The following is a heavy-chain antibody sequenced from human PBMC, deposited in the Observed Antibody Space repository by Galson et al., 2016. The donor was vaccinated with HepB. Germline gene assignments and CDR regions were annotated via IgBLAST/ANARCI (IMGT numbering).Heavy chain of an antibody. CDR1: GDSVSSNKW. J-gene: IGHJ1*01. CDR2: IYHRGTT. CDR3: ARVGGSSSSIEYFQH. Sequence: SETLSPTCGLSGDSVSSNKWWSSVRQSPEKGLEWLGEIYHRGTTNYNPSLKSRFTISVNKSKNHFSLKLRSVTAADTSVYYCARVGGSSSSIEYFQHWGQGTLVTVSS. D-gene: IGHD6-6*01. V-gene: IGHV4-4*02.